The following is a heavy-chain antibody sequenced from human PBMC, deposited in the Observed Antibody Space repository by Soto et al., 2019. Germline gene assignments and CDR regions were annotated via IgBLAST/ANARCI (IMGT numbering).Heavy chain of an antibody. CDR2: INEDGSEE. Sequence: EVHMVESGGGLVQPGGSLRLSCAASGFSISDYWMSWVRQAPGKGLEWVGNINEDGSEENYVDSVKGRFTISRDNARNSLYLQMNSLRVEDTAVYYCCYTWVGGQGTLVTVSS. D-gene: IGHD2-15*01. J-gene: IGHJ4*02. CDR3: CYTWV. CDR1: GFSISDYW. V-gene: IGHV3-7*01.